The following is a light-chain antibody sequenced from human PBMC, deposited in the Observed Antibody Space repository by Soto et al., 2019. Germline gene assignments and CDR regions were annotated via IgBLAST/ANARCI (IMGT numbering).Light chain of an antibody. Sequence: QSVLAQPASVSGSPGQSITISCTGTSSEVGAYEYVSWYQQHPGKAPKLLIYDVSNRPSGVSTRFSGSKSGNTASLTISGLQAEDEGDYYCTSYTTRRLYVFGSGTKVTVL. J-gene: IGLJ1*01. CDR2: DVS. V-gene: IGLV2-14*03. CDR3: TSYTTRRLYV. CDR1: SSEVGAYEY.